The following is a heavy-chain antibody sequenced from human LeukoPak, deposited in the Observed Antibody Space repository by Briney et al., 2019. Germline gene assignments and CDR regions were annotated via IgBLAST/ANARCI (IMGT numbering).Heavy chain of an antibody. J-gene: IGHJ5*02. V-gene: IGHV3-30-3*01. CDR2: ISYDGSNK. CDR1: GFTFSSYA. CDR3: SRTYCGGDCYYNGFDP. Sequence: GGSLRLSCAASGFTFSSYAMHWVRQAPGKGLEWGAVISYDGSNKYYADSVKGRFTISRDNSKNTLYLQMNSLRAQDTAVYYCSRTYCGGDCYYNGFDPWGQGTLVTVSS. D-gene: IGHD2-21*02.